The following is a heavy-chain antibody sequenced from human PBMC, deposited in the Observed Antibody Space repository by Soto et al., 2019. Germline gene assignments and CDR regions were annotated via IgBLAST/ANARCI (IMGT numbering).Heavy chain of an antibody. Sequence: ASVKVSCKASGYTFTVYYMHWVLQAPGQGLEWMGWINPNSGGTNYAQKFQGRVTMTRDTSITTAYMELSRLRSDDTAVYYCAKDKESYDISSWGQGTLVTVSS. CDR2: INPNSGGT. CDR3: AKDKESYDISS. J-gene: IGHJ5*02. V-gene: IGHV1-2*02. CDR1: GYTFTVYY. D-gene: IGHD3-9*01.